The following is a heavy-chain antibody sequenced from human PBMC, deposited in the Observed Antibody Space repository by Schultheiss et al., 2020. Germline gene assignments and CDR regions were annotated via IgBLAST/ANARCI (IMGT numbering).Heavy chain of an antibody. CDR1: GFTFDDYA. Sequence: SLKISCAASGFTFDDYAMHWVRQAPGKGLEWVSGISWNSGSIGYADSVKGRFTISRDNAKNSLYLQMNSLRAEDTALYYCAKSGEWLTSHDAFDIWGQGTMVTVSS. J-gene: IGHJ3*02. CDR3: AKSGEWLTSHDAFDI. V-gene: IGHV3-9*01. D-gene: IGHD3-10*01. CDR2: ISWNSGSI.